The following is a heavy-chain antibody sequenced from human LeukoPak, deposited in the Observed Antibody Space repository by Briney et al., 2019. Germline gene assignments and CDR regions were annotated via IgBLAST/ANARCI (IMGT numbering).Heavy chain of an antibody. J-gene: IGHJ4*02. CDR3: ARDRRYFDTGGLGGPDY. V-gene: IGHV3-21*01. D-gene: IGHD2-8*02. Sequence: KAGGSLRLSCAASGFPFSTYTMNWVRQAPGKGLEWVSPISSSSSYIYYADSMKGRFTISRDNAKNSLFLQMNNLRAEDTAVYYCARDRRYFDTGGLGGPDYWGQGTLITVSS. CDR2: ISSSSSYI. CDR1: GFPFSTYT.